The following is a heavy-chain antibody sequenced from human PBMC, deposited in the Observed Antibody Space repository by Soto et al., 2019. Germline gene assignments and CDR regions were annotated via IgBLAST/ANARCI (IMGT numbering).Heavy chain of an antibody. D-gene: IGHD2-8*02. CDR3: AIDRMHFARTGYSGSRLFDL. Sequence: SVKVSCKASGGTFNNNGVTWVRQAPGQGLEWMGGLIPIFGTGSYAQRFQGRVTLIADESTSTAYMELNSLRSEDTAVYYCAIDRMHFARTGYSGSRLFDLWGQGTLVTVPS. J-gene: IGHJ5*02. CDR1: GGTFNNNG. CDR2: LIPIFGTG. V-gene: IGHV1-69*13.